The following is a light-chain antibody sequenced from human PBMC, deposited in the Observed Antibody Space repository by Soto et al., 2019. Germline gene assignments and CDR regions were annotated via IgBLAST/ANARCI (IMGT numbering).Light chain of an antibody. V-gene: IGKV3-15*01. J-gene: IGKJ1*01. CDR1: QTVSTN. CDR2: GAS. CDR3: QQYNIWWT. Sequence: EIVMTQSPATLSVSPGERATLSYRASQTVSTNLAWYQQKPGQAPRLLIYGASTRATGIPARFSGSGSGTDFTLTISSLQSEDFAVYYCQQYNIWWTFGQGTKVEI.